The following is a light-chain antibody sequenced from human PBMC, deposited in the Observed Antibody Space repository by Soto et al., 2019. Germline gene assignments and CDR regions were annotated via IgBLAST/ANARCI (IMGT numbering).Light chain of an antibody. CDR1: QSVSSSY. CDR2: GAS. Sequence: EIVLTQSPGTLSLSPGERATLSCRASQSVSSSYLAWYQQKPGQAPRLLIYGASNRATGIPDRFSGSGSGTDFTLTISRLEPEDFGVYYCQQYGSSPRTFGQGTKVDIK. CDR3: QQYGSSPRT. V-gene: IGKV3-20*01. J-gene: IGKJ1*01.